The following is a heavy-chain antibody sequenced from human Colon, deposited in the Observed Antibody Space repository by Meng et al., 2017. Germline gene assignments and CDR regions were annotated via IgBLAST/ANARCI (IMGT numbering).Heavy chain of an antibody. D-gene: IGHD6-19*01. V-gene: IGHV3-11*01. CDR1: GFTFSDSY. Sequence: VQGVESGGGLVGPGGSLSLSCAASGFTFSDSYMNWIRQAPGKGLEWVSYSHGNTVYYADSVKGRFTISRDNAKNSLYLQMNSLRAGDTAVYYCARGWLANWGQGTLVTVSS. CDR3: ARGWLAN. CDR2: SHGNTV. J-gene: IGHJ4*02.